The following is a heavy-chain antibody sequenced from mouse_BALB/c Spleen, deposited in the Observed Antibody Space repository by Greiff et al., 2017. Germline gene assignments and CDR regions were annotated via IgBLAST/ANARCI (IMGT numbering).Heavy chain of an antibody. Sequence: VQLKQSGPELVKPGASVKIPCKASGYTFTDYNMDWVKQSHGKSLEWIGDINPNNGGTIYNQKFKGKATLTVDKSSSTAYMELRSLTSEDTAVYYCARAYYYGNYGGNFDDWGQGTTLTVSS. CDR2: INPNNGGT. V-gene: IGHV1-18*01. D-gene: IGHD2-1*01. CDR1: GYTFTDYN. J-gene: IGHJ2*01. CDR3: ARAYYYGNYGGNFDD.